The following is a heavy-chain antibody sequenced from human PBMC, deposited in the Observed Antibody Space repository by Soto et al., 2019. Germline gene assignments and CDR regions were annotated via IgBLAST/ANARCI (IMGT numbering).Heavy chain of an antibody. D-gene: IGHD3-10*01. CDR1: GGSISSGGYY. CDR2: IYYSGST. Sequence: QVQLQESGPGLVKPSQTLSLTCTVSGGSISSGGYYWSWIRQHPGKGLEWIGYIYYSGSTYYNPSLKSRVTITVDTSKNHFSLKLSSVTAAHTAVYYCARRCITMVRGINWGQGTLVTGSS. V-gene: IGHV4-31*03. CDR3: ARRCITMVRGIN. J-gene: IGHJ4*02.